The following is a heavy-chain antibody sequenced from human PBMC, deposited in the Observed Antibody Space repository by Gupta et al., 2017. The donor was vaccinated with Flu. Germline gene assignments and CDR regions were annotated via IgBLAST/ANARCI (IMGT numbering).Heavy chain of an antibody. CDR3: AKDGPRLDYYYGMDV. D-gene: IGHD3-16*01. V-gene: IGHV3-30*18. CDR1: GFTFSTYG. J-gene: IGHJ6*02. Sequence: QVQLVESGGGVVQPGRSLRLSCAASGFTFSTYGMHWVRQAPGKGLEWVAGMSDDGSDEFYAEALKGRFTISRDNSKNTLYLQMNSLRAEDTAVYYCAKDGPRLDYYYGMDVWGQGTTVTVSS. CDR2: MSDDGSDE.